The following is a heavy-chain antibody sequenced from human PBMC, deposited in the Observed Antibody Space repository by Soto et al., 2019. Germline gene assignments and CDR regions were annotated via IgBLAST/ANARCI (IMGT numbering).Heavy chain of an antibody. Sequence: PGGSLRLSCAASGFTFSSYAMHWVRQAPGKGLEWVAVISYDGSNKYYADSVKGRFTISRDNSKNTLYLQMNSLRAEDTAVYYCARDLRSYGSYWGQGTLVTVSS. CDR2: ISYDGSNK. CDR1: GFTFSSYA. D-gene: IGHD5-18*01. V-gene: IGHV3-30-3*01. CDR3: ARDLRSYGSY. J-gene: IGHJ4*02.